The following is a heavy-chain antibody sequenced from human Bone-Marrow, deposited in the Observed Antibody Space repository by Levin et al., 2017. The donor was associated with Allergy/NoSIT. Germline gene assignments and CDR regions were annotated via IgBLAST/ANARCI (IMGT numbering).Heavy chain of an antibody. CDR3: ARNRIIVSGGKDYYYGMDG. J-gene: IGHJ6*02. Sequence: SETLSLTCTVSGGSVSSGTYYWSWIRQPPGKGLEWIGYINYRGGTKYNPSLKSRVTISVDTSKNEFSLKLTSVTAADTAVYYCARNRIIVSGGKDYYYGMDGWGQGTTVTVSS. CDR1: GGSVSSGTYY. CDR2: INYRGGT. D-gene: IGHD5/OR15-5a*01. V-gene: IGHV4-61*01.